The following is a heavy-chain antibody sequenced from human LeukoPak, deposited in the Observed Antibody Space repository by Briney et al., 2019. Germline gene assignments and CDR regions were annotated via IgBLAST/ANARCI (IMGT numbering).Heavy chain of an antibody. CDR2: IKPKSGGT. CDR1: GYTFSGYY. J-gene: IGHJ4*02. V-gene: IGHV1-2*02. D-gene: IGHD2-21*01. Sequence: GPVKVSCKASGYTFSGYYVHWVRQAPGQGLEWVGWIKPKSGGTKYAQKFQGRVTMTRDTSISTAYMELSRLRYDDSAVYYCAYSSSGSYFDYWGQGTLVTVSS. CDR3: AYSSSGSYFDY.